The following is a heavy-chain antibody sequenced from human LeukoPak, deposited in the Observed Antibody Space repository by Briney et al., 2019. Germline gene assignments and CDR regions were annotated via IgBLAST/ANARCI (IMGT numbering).Heavy chain of an antibody. CDR2: INSDGSTT. CDR1: GFTFSSYW. CDR3: ATFNWNPSDY. J-gene: IGHJ4*02. V-gene: IGHV3-74*01. Sequence: PGGSLRLSCEASGFTFSSYWMHWVRQAPGKGLVWVSRINSDGSTTTYADSVKGRFTISRDNAKNSLYLQMNSLRAEDTAVYYCATFNWNPSDYWGQGTLVTVSS. D-gene: IGHD1-20*01.